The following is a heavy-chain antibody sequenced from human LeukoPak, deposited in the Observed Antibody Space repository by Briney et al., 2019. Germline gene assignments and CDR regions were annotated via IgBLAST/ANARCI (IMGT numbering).Heavy chain of an antibody. CDR1: GGSISSSSYY. J-gene: IGHJ5*02. V-gene: IGHV4-39*07. CDR3: ARARISGSLNWFDP. CDR2: IYYSGST. D-gene: IGHD1-26*01. Sequence: PSETLSLTCTVSGGSISSSSYYWGWIRHPPGKGLEWIGSIYYSGSTYYNPSLKSRVTISVDTSKNQFSLKLSSVTAADTAVYYCARARISGSLNWFDPWGQGTLVTVSS.